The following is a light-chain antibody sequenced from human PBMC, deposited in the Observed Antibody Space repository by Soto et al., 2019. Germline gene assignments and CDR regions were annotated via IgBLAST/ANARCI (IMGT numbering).Light chain of an antibody. CDR1: QTVASN. V-gene: IGKV3-15*01. CDR2: GAS. CDR3: QQRSNWLT. Sequence: EIVMTQSPATLSVSPGERATLSCRASQTVASNLAWYQQKPGQAPRLLIHGASSRAIGVPARFSGSGSGTEFTLTISSLQSEDFAVYYCQQRSNWLTFGGGTKVEIK. J-gene: IGKJ4*01.